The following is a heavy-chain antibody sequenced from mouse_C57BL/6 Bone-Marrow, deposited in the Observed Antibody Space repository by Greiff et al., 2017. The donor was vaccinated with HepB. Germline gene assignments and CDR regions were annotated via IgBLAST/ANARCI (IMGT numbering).Heavy chain of an antibody. D-gene: IGHD2-1*01. CDR2: ISNLAYSI. J-gene: IGHJ1*03. CDR3: ARHGYYYGNYDWYFDV. CDR1: GFTFSDYG. Sequence: EVKLMESGGGLVQPGGSLKLSCAASGFTFSDYGMAWVRQAPRKGTEWVAFISNLAYSIYYADTVTGRFTISRENAKNTLYLEMSSLRSEDTAMYYCARHGYYYGNYDWYFDVWGTGTTVTVSS. V-gene: IGHV5-15*01.